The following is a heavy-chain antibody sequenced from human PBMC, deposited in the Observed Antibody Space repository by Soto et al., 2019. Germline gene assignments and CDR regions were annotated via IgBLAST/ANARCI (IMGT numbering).Heavy chain of an antibody. CDR1: GFTFRNYC. J-gene: IGHJ4*02. CDR2: INEDGSEE. V-gene: IGHV3-7*01. Sequence: EVKLVESGGGLVQPGGSLRLSCAASGFTFRNYCLGWVRQAPGKGLEWVANINEDGSEEYYVDSVRGRFIISRDNARNSLFLQMNSLRAEDTAIYYCARIESGSYDYWGQGTLVTVSS. D-gene: IGHD1-26*01. CDR3: ARIESGSYDY.